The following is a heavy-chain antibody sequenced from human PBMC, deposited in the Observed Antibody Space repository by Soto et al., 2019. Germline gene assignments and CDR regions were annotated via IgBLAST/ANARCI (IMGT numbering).Heavy chain of an antibody. CDR1: GGTISSYY. V-gene: IGHV4-59*08. CDR3: ARHPTVTEYYFDY. D-gene: IGHD4-17*01. CDR2: IYYSGST. J-gene: IGHJ4*02. Sequence: SETLSLTCTFSGGTISSYYWIWIRQPPGKGLEWIGYIYYSGSTNYNPSLKSRVTISVDTSKNQFSLKLSSVTAADTAVYYCARHPTVTEYYFDYWGQGTLVTVSS.